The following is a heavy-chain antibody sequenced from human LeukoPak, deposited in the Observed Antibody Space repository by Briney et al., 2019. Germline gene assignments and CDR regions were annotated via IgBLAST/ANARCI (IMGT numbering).Heavy chain of an antibody. CDR3: ARSVVVPAALYYYYGMDV. CDR2: ISAYNGST. Sequence: ASVKVSCKASGYTFTSYGISWVRQAPGQGLEWMGWISAYNGSTNYAQKLQGRVTTTTDTSTSTAYMELRSLRSDDTAVYYCARSVVVPAALYYYYGMDVWGQGTTVTVSS. J-gene: IGHJ6*02. CDR1: GYTFTSYG. D-gene: IGHD2-2*01. V-gene: IGHV1-18*01.